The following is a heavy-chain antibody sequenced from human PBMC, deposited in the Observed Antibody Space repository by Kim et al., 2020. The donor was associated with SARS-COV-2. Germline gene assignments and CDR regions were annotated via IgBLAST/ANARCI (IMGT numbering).Heavy chain of an antibody. D-gene: IGHD2-2*01. CDR3: ASEYCSSTSCHGDYYGMDV. CDR1: GYTFTSYY. V-gene: IGHV1-46*01. Sequence: ASVNVSCKASGYTFTSYYMHWVRQAPGQGLEWMGIINPSGGSTSYAQKFQGRVTMTRDTSTSTVYMELSSLSSEDTAVYYCASEYCSSTSCHGDYYGMDVWGQGTTVTVSS. J-gene: IGHJ6*02. CDR2: INPSGGST.